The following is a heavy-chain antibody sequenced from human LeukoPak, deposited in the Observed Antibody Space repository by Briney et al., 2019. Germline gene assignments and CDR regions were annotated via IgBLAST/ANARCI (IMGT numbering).Heavy chain of an antibody. CDR1: GYTFSSYW. D-gene: IGHD2-2*01. J-gene: IGHJ5*02. Sequence: GGSLRLSCAASGYTFSSYWMHWVRQAPGKGLVWVSRINSDGSSTSYADSVKGRFTISRDNAKNTLYLQMNSLRAEDTAVYYCAREWGYCSSTSCPRGNWFDPWGQGTLVTVSS. CDR2: INSDGSST. CDR3: AREWGYCSSTSCPRGNWFDP. V-gene: IGHV3-74*01.